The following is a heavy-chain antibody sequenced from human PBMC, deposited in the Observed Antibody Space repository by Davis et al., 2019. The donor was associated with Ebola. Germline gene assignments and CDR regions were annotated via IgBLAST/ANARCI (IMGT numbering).Heavy chain of an antibody. J-gene: IGHJ3*02. CDR3: AKDPVHVLSAFDI. CDR2: IRSSGGST. CDR1: QFTISSYA. Sequence: PGGSLRLSCTVSQFTISSYAFSWVRQAPGKGLEWVSTIRSSGGSTLSADSVRGRFTISRDNSKDTLYLQMSSLRAEDTAVYYCAKDPVHVLSAFDIWGQGTIVTVSS. D-gene: IGHD2-15*01. V-gene: IGHV3-23*01.